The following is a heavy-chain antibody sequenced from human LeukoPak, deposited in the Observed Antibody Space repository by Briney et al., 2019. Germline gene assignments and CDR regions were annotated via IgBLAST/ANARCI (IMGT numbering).Heavy chain of an antibody. J-gene: IGHJ6*03. Sequence: ASVKVSCKASGYTFSSYDINWVRQATGQGLEWMGWMNPNSGNTGYAQKFQGRVTMTRNTSISTAYMELSSLRSEDTAVYYCARFPSGSYSHYYYYYMDVWGKGTTVTISS. D-gene: IGHD3-10*01. CDR2: MNPNSGNT. V-gene: IGHV1-8*02. CDR1: GYTFSSYD. CDR3: ARFPSGSYSHYYYYYMDV.